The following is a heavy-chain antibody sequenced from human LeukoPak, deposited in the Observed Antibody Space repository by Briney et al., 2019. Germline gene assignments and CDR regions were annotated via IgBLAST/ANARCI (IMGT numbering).Heavy chain of an antibody. J-gene: IGHJ4*02. D-gene: IGHD6-13*01. CDR1: GFTFSSYA. CDR3: AKRYSSSWYDYFDY. Sequence: GGSLRLSCAASGFTFSSYAMSWVRQARGRGLGWVSAISGSGGSTYYADSVKGRFTISRDNSKNTLYLQMNSLRAEDTAVYYCAKRYSSSWYDYFDYWGQGTLVTVSS. V-gene: IGHV3-23*01. CDR2: ISGSGGST.